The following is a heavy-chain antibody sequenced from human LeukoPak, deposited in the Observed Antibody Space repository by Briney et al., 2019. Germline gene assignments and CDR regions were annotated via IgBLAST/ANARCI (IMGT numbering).Heavy chain of an antibody. J-gene: IGHJ3*02. D-gene: IGHD4-23*01. CDR2: IYYSGST. Sequence: PSETLSLTCTVSGGSIRNYYWSWIRQPPGKGLEWIGYIYYSGSTNYNPSLKSRVTISVDTSKNQFSLKLSSVTAADTAVYYCARDPRGGNSGAFDIWGQGTMVTVSS. CDR3: ARDPRGGNSGAFDI. V-gene: IGHV4-59*01. CDR1: GGSIRNYY.